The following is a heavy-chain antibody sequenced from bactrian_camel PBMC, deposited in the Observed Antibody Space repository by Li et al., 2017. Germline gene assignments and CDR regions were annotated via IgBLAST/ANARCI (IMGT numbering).Heavy chain of an antibody. CDR3: ATDLIGWSGSFNY. J-gene: IGHJ4*01. CDR1: VNSNNLNC. D-gene: IGHD6*01. V-gene: IGHV3-2*01. Sequence: HVQLVESGGGLVQAGGSLNLSCAATVNSNNLNCMGWVRQAPGKGLEWVSTIYSDGSNTYYADSLKERFTISRDNAKNTVYLQMDSLKSEDTALYYCATDLIGWSGSFNYWGQGTQVTVS. CDR2: IYSDGSNT.